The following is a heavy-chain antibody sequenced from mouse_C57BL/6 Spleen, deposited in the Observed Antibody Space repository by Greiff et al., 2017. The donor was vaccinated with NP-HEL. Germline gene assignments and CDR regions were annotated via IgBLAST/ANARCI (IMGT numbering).Heavy chain of an antibody. CDR1: GYTFTSYW. CDR2: NHPNSGST. CDR3: ARRGYGDYDNAYEY. J-gene: IGHJ4*01. Sequence: QVQLQQPGAELVKPGASVKLSCKASGYTFTSYWMHWVKQRPGQGLEWIGMNHPNSGSTNYNEKFKSKATLTVDKSSSTAYMQLSSLTSEDSAVYYGARRGYGDYDNAYEYWGQGASVTVS. V-gene: IGHV1-64*01. D-gene: IGHD2-13*01.